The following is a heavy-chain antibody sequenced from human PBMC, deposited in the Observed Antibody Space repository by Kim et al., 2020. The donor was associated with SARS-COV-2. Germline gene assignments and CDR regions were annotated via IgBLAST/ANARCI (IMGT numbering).Heavy chain of an antibody. CDR3: ASRGIAVAGNYYRP. CDR2: ISRNSGSI. V-gene: IGHV3-9*01. Sequence: GGSLRLSCAASGFTFDVYAMHWVRQAPGKGLEWVSGISRNSGSIGYADSVKGRFTISRDNAKNSLYLQMNSLKAEDAALYYCASRGIAVAGNYYRPWGQGTLVTFSS. CDR1: GFTFDVYA. J-gene: IGHJ1*01. D-gene: IGHD6-19*01.